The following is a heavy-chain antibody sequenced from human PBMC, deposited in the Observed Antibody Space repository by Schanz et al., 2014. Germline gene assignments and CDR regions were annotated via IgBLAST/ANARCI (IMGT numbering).Heavy chain of an antibody. CDR2: ISGGGGTT. CDR1: GFSFSSYA. D-gene: IGHD3-10*01. V-gene: IGHV3-23*04. J-gene: IGHJ6*02. Sequence: EVQLVASGGGLVQPGGSLRLSCAASGFSFSSYAMGWVRQARGKGLEWVSAISGGGGTTYYTDSVKGRFTISRDNSKSTLYLQMNSLRAEDTAVYYCAKDGPGGSGSYSADGGMDVWGQGTTVTVSS. CDR3: AKDGPGGSGSYSADGGMDV.